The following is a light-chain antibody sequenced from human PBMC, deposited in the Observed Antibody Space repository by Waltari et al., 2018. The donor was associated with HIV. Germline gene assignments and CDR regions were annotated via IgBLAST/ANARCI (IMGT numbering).Light chain of an antibody. Sequence: EILLTQSPDILYLSLGDKATISCRASQRLGSGSFGTNFFGSSRLALYQHKPGQAPRLLIYDASKSAPGIPDRFSGSASGPDFTLDIHRLELEDYATYYCLQYSTSPRTFGQGT. CDR3: LQYSTSPRT. CDR2: DAS. V-gene: IGKV3-20*01. J-gene: IGKJ1*01. CDR1: QRLGSGSF.